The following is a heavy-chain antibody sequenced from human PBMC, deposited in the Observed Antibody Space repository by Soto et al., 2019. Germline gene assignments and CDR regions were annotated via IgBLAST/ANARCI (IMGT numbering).Heavy chain of an antibody. Sequence: EVQLLESGGRLVQPGGSLRLSCAASGFSFSIYAMNWVRQAPGKGLEWVSGISGGGGSTYHADSVKGRFTISRDNSKNTLYLQMHSLRAEDTAVYYCAKDPTSYDSSAQFDSWGQGTLVTVPS. CDR3: AKDPTSYDSSAQFDS. CDR1: GFSFSIYA. CDR2: ISGGGGST. J-gene: IGHJ4*02. V-gene: IGHV3-23*01. D-gene: IGHD3-22*01.